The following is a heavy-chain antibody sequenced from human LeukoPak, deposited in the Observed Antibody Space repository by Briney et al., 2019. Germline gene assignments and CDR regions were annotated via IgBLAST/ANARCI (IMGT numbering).Heavy chain of an antibody. V-gene: IGHV4-59*01. J-gene: IGHJ4*02. CDR1: GGSISTYH. CDR2: IYYSGST. Sequence: KPSETLSLTCTVSGGSISTYHWSWIRQPPGKGLEWIGYIYYSGSTNYNPSLKSRVTISVDTSKNQFSLKLSSVTAADTAVYFCARGRLTVGATCYDYWGQGTLVTVSS. D-gene: IGHD1-26*01. CDR3: ARGRLTVGATCYDY.